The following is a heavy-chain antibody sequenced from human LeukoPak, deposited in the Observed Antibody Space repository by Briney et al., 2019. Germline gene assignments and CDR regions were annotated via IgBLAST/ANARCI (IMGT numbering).Heavy chain of an antibody. D-gene: IGHD4-17*01. J-gene: IGHJ4*02. Sequence: SETLSLTCAVHGGSFSDSYWNWIRQPPGKGLEWIGEVTHDGRINYNPSLRGRVTISVDTSMNQFSLWLTSVTAADTAVYYCATIYGDFSDFDSWAQGILVTVSS. CDR2: VTHDGRI. CDR3: ATIYGDFSDFDS. CDR1: GGSFSDSY. V-gene: IGHV4-34*01.